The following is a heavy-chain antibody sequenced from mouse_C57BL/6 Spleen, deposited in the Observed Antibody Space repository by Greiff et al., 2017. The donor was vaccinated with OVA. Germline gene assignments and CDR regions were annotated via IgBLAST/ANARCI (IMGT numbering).Heavy chain of an antibody. CDR2: IWSGGST. D-gene: IGHD1-1*01. V-gene: IGHV2-2*01. J-gene: IGHJ4*01. Sequence: QVQLQQSGPGLVQPSQSLSITCTVSGFSLTSYGVHWVRQSPGKGLEWLGVIWSGGSTDYNAAFISRLSISKDNSKSQVFFKMNSLQADDTAIYYCARNRDYGSSPMDYWGQGTSVTVSS. CDR3: ARNRDYGSSPMDY. CDR1: GFSLTSYG.